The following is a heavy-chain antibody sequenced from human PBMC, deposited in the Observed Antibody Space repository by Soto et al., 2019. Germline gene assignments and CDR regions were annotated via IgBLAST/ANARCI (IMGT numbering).Heavy chain of an antibody. Sequence: EASVKVSCKASGFTFSAYYIYWVRQAPGQGLEWIGWINPNSGGTNNAQKFQGRVTMTRDTSTSTVYMELSALISDDTAVYFCARSLLDEYSSSWRSAYYGMDVWGQGTTVTVSS. V-gene: IGHV1-2*02. J-gene: IGHJ6*02. CDR2: INPNSGGT. CDR1: GFTFSAYY. CDR3: ARSLLDEYSSSWRSAYYGMDV. D-gene: IGHD2-2*01.